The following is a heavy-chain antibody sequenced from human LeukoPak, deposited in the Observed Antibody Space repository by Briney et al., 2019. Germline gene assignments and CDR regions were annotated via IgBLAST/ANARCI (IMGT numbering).Heavy chain of an antibody. Sequence: GGSLTLSCAASGFTFSSYWMSWVRQAPGKGLEWVANIKQDGSEIYYVDSMKGRFTISRDNAKNSLFLQMNSLRAEDTAVYYCARRGAAIDYWGQGTLVTVSS. J-gene: IGHJ4*02. CDR1: GFTFSSYW. D-gene: IGHD2-2*01. CDR2: IKQDGSEI. CDR3: ARRGAAIDY. V-gene: IGHV3-7*01.